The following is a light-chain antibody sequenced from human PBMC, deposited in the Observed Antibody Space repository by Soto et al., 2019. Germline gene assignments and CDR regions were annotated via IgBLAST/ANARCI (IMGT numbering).Light chain of an antibody. CDR2: AAS. V-gene: IGKV1-6*01. CDR3: QQSYSTPRT. CDR1: QGIRND. J-gene: IGKJ1*01. Sequence: AIQMTQSPSSLSASVGDRVTISCRASQGIRNDLAWYQQKPGKAPKLLIFAASNLQSGVPSRFSGSGSGTDFTLTISRLQTEDFAAYYCQQSYSTPRTFSQGTKVDIK.